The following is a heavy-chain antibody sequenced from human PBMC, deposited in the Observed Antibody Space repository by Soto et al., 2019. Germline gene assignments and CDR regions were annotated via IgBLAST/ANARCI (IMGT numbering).Heavy chain of an antibody. Sequence: QVQLQESGPGLVKPSETLSLTCTVSGCSISSYYWSWIRQPPGKGLEWIGYIYYSGSTNYNPSLTSPVTIPVDTAKNQFSLKLSSVTAADTAVYYCARHPPGYCSGGSCYSPYYCDYWGQGTLVTVSS. CDR2: IYYSGST. CDR3: ARHPPGYCSGGSCYSPYYCDY. CDR1: GCSISSYY. J-gene: IGHJ4*02. D-gene: IGHD2-15*01. V-gene: IGHV4-59*08.